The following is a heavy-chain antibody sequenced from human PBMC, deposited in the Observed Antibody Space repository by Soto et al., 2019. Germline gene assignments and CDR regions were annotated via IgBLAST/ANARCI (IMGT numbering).Heavy chain of an antibody. CDR2: ISDNGGNT. CDR1: GFTFSNYA. D-gene: IGHD5-12*01. CDR3: ARAPSKVATWLDY. V-gene: IGHV3-64*02. J-gene: IGHJ4*02. Sequence: EVQLVESGEGLVQPGGSLRLSCAASGFTFSNYAMHWVRQAPGKGLEYVSAISDNGGNTYYADCVKGRFTISRDNSKNTLYIHMGSLTAEDLAVYYCARAPSKVATWLDYWGQGTLVTVSS.